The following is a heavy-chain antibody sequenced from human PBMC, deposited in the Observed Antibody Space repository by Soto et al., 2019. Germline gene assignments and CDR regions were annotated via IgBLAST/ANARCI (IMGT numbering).Heavy chain of an antibody. V-gene: IGHV3-74*01. Sequence: EVQLVESGGGLVQPGGSLRLSCAASGFTFSTYGLHWVRQAPGKGLVWVSHIKSDGSTTSYADSVQGRFTISRDNAKSRLYLQMNSLRAEDTAVYYCGRGYSHGYQDYWGQGTLVTVSS. J-gene: IGHJ4*02. D-gene: IGHD5-12*01. CDR2: IKSDGSTT. CDR1: GFTFSTYG. CDR3: GRGYSHGYQDY.